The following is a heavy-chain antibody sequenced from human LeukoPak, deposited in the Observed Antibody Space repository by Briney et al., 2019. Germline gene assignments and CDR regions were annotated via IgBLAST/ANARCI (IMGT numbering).Heavy chain of an antibody. J-gene: IGHJ6*02. Sequence: GGSLRLSCAASEFTFRSYAMQWVRQAPGKGLEWVSGISGSGDSTFYADSVKGRFTISRDNSKNTLYLQMNSLRVEDTAVYYCAKYLSVKGTPYALEVWGQGTTVTVSS. CDR3: AKYLSVKGTPYALEV. V-gene: IGHV3-23*01. CDR2: ISGSGDST. D-gene: IGHD1-1*01. CDR1: EFTFRSYA.